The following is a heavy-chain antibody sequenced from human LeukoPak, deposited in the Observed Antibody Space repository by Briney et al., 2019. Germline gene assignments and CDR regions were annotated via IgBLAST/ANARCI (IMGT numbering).Heavy chain of an antibody. CDR2: IYYSGST. V-gene: IGHV4-59*01. D-gene: IGHD6-19*01. CDR1: GGSISSYY. CDR3: ARDKFASAWYSGWFDP. Sequence: SETLSLTCTVSGGSISSYYWSWIRQPPGKGLEWIGYIYYSGSTNYNPSLKSRVTISVDTSKNQFSLKLSSVTAADTAVYYCARDKFASAWYSGWFDPWGQGTLVTVSS. J-gene: IGHJ5*02.